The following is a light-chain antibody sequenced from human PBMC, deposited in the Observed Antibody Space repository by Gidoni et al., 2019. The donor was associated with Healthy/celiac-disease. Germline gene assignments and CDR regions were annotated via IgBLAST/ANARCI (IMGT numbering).Light chain of an antibody. V-gene: IGKV3-20*01. CDR2: AAS. J-gene: IGKJ1*01. CDR1: QSVSSY. CDR3: QQYLSFWT. Sequence: IVLTQSPGTLSLSPGARATLSCRASQSVSSYLAWYQQKPGQAPRLLIYAASNRATGLPDRFSGSGSGTDFTLTISRLEPEDFAVYYCQQYLSFWTFGQGTKVEIK.